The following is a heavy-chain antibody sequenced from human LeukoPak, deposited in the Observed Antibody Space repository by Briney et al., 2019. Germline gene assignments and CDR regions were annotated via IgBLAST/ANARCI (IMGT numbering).Heavy chain of an antibody. Sequence: PSETLSLTCTVSGGSISSYYWGWIRQPPGKGLEWIGSIYYSGSTYYNPSLKSRVTISVDTSKNQFSLKLSSVTAADTAVYYCARYFYGSGSYYNHWGQGTLVTVSS. CDR3: ARYFYGSGSYYNH. D-gene: IGHD3-10*01. CDR1: GGSISSYY. CDR2: IYYSGST. J-gene: IGHJ4*02. V-gene: IGHV4-39*01.